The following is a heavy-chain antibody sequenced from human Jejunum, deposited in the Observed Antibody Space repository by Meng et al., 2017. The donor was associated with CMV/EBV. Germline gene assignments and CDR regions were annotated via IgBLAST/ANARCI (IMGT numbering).Heavy chain of an antibody. D-gene: IGHD5-18*01. Sequence: FELRNYWMSWVRQAPGKGLEWVANINEDEDEKTFLDSVRGRFTISRDNAKKSLYLQMSSLRVEDTAVYYCAREGTQLWPPNWCFDLWGRGTLVTVSS. CDR3: AREGTQLWPPNWCFDL. CDR2: INEDEDEK. V-gene: IGHV3-7*01. J-gene: IGHJ2*01. CDR1: FELRNYW.